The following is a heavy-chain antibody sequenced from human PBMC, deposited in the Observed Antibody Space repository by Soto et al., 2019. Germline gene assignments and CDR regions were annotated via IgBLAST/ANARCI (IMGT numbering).Heavy chain of an antibody. CDR1: GGSFSGYY. Sequence: SLTCAVYGGSFSGYYWSWIRQPPGKGLEWIGEINHSGSTNYNPSLKSRVTISVDTSKNQFSLKLSSVTAADTAVYYCARWDEAYDFWSGSRPGWFDPWGQGTLVTVSS. J-gene: IGHJ5*02. V-gene: IGHV4-34*01. D-gene: IGHD3-3*01. CDR3: ARWDEAYDFWSGSRPGWFDP. CDR2: INHSGST.